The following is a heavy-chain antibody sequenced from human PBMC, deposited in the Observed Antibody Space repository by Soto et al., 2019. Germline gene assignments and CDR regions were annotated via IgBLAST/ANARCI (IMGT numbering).Heavy chain of an antibody. D-gene: IGHD1-1*01. Sequence: VQLVQSGAEVKKPGASVKVSCKASGYTFTSYYMHWVRQAPGQGLEWMGIINPSGGSTSYAQKFQGRVTMARDTSTSTVYMELSSLRSEDTAVYYCARDRRDGYNYHYFDYWGQGTLVTVSS. V-gene: IGHV1-46*01. CDR1: GYTFTSYY. J-gene: IGHJ4*02. CDR3: ARDRRDGYNYHYFDY. CDR2: INPSGGST.